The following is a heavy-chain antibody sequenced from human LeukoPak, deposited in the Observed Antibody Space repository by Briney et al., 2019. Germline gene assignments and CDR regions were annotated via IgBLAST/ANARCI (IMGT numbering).Heavy chain of an antibody. CDR2: VSAYDGST. CDR1: GSSFTSCG. CDR3: ASGGRDGMDV. Sequence: GAAVKVSCKAAGSSFTSCGFTWVRRAPGQGLGWMGWVSAYDGSTNYAQKITGRVNMTTDASKNTVYVELRTLRFDATAVYYCASGGRDGMDVWGQGTTVTVSS. J-gene: IGHJ6*02. V-gene: IGHV1-18*01. D-gene: IGHD3-16*01.